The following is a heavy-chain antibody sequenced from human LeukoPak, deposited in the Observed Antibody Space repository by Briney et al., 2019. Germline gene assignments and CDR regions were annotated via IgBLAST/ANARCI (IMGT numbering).Heavy chain of an antibody. D-gene: IGHD3-10*01. CDR1: GYSFTSYW. CDR3: ARFLWFGEPQGNYFDY. V-gene: IGHV5-51*01. J-gene: IGHJ4*02. Sequence: GESLKISCKGSGYSFTSYWIGWVRPMPGKGLEWMGIIYPGDSDTRYSTSLQGQVPISADNSISTAYLQWSSLKPSDTAMYYCARFLWFGEPQGNYFDYWGQGTLVTVSS. CDR2: IYPGDSDT.